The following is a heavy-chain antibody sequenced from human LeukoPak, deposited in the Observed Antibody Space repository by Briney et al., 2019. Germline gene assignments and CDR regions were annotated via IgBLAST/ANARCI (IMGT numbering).Heavy chain of an antibody. CDR1: GGSIFSYY. V-gene: IGHV4-4*08. D-gene: IGHD3-22*01. CDR3: ARRAYYDSSGYYPTSGYFDL. J-gene: IGHJ2*01. CDR2: TYSNGIT. Sequence: SETLSLTCTVSGGSIFSYYWNWIRQPPGKGLEWIGYTYSNGITNYSPSLRSRGTISIATSKNQFSLRLRSVTAADTAIYYCARRAYYDSSGYYPTSGYFDLWGRGTLVTVSS.